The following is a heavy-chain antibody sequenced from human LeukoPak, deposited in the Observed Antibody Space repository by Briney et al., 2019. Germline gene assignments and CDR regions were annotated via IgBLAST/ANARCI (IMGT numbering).Heavy chain of an antibody. CDR3: ARDHGSFDAFDI. CDR1: GVRVSSNSAA. V-gene: IGHV6-1*01. J-gene: IGHJ3*02. CDR2: TYYRSKWYN. Sequence: SQTLSLTCAISGVRVSSNSAAWNWIRQSPSRGLEWLGRTYYRSKWYNDYAVSVKSRITINPDTSKNQFSLQLNSVSPEDTAVYYCARDHGSFDAFDIWGKGTMVTVSS. D-gene: IGHD6-13*01.